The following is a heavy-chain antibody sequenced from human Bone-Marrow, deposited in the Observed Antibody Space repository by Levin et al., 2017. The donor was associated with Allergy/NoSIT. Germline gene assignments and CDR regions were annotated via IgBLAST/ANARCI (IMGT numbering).Heavy chain of an antibody. CDR2: IGASSNI. D-gene: IGHD3-16*02. Sequence: PGGSLILSCSSSLFTFSTYAMNWVRQAPGKGLEWVSTIGASSNIYYADPLKGRFTISRDNAKNSLYLQMNSLKTEDTAVYYCARGSYPRAWGQGTLVTVSS. CDR3: ARGSYPRA. CDR1: LFTFSTYA. V-gene: IGHV3-21*01. J-gene: IGHJ5*02.